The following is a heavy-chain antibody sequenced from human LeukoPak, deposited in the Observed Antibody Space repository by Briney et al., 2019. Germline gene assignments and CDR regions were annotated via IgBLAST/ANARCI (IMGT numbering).Heavy chain of an antibody. J-gene: IGHJ4*02. CDR3: ARDPYCSGGSCYPFDY. CDR2: MYHSGSI. V-gene: IGHV4-38-2*02. Sequence: ASETLSLTCTVSGYSISSGYFWGWIRQPPGKGLEWIGSMYHSGSIYHNPSLKSRVTISLDTSRNQFSLKLYSVTAADTAMYYCARDPYCSGGSCYPFDYWGQGTLVTVSS. CDR1: GYSISSGYF. D-gene: IGHD2-15*01.